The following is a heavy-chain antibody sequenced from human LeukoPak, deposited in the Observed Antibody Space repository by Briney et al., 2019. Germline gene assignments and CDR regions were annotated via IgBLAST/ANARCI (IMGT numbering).Heavy chain of an antibody. CDR1: GGSISSSSYY. V-gene: IGHV4-39*07. CDR2: IYYSGST. CDR3: AREASYDPLVAFDI. D-gene: IGHD5-12*01. Sequence: PSETLSLTCTVSGGSISSSSYYWGWVRQPPGKGLEWIGSIYYSGSTYYNPSLKSRVTISVDTSKNQFSLKLSSVTAADTAVYYCAREASYDPLVAFDIWGQGTMVTVSS. J-gene: IGHJ3*02.